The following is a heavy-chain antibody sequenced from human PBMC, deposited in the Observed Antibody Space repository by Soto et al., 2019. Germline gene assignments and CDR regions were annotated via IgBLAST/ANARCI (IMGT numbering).Heavy chain of an antibody. Sequence: PSETLSLTCAISGDSVSSNSAAWNWIRQSPSRGLEWLGRTYYRSKWYNDYAVSVKSRITINPDTSKNQFSLQLNSVTPEDTAVYYCARDRYSSSWGYYYYGMDVWGQGTTVTVSS. CDR2: TYYRSKWYN. CDR1: GDSVSSNSAA. V-gene: IGHV6-1*01. D-gene: IGHD6-13*01. J-gene: IGHJ6*02. CDR3: ARDRYSSSWGYYYYGMDV.